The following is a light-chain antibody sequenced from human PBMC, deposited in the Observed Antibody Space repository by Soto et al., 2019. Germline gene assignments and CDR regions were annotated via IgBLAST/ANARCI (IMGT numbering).Light chain of an antibody. V-gene: IGKV3-11*01. Sequence: ESVLTQPPGILSLSPGDTSNPACGASQSVSTYLAWYQQKPGQYHRLLIYDEFNRATGVKDRFRGSGSGTDFTLTISGLEPEDFSVYYCQQRGKWPITFGQGTRVEIK. CDR1: QSVSTY. CDR2: DEF. CDR3: QQRGKWPIT. J-gene: IGKJ5*01.